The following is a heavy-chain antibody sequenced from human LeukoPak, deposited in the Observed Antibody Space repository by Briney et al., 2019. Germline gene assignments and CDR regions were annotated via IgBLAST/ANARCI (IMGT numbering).Heavy chain of an antibody. CDR3: AKGSSSSRPYYSDS. J-gene: IGHJ4*02. D-gene: IGHD6-13*01. V-gene: IGHV3-23*05. CDR2: VIGSYT. Sequence: PGGSLRLSCAASGFTYSIFVMSCVRPPPGEGLEWVSAVIGSYTYYAASVKGSFTISRDNSKNTLLLEMNSLRAGGTAVYFCAKGSSSSRPYYSDSCGLGSLVIASS. CDR1: GFTYSIFV.